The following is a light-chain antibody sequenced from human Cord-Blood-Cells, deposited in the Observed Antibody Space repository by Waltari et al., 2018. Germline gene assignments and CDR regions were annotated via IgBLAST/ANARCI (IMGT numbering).Light chain of an antibody. J-gene: IGKJ3*01. Sequence: EIVLTQSPGTLSLSPGERATLSCRASQSVSISYLAWYQQKPGQAPRLLIYGASSRATGIPDRFSGSGSVTDFTLTISRLEPEDFAVYYCQQYGSSPFTFGPGTKVDIK. CDR1: QSVSISY. CDR3: QQYGSSPFT. V-gene: IGKV3-20*01. CDR2: GAS.